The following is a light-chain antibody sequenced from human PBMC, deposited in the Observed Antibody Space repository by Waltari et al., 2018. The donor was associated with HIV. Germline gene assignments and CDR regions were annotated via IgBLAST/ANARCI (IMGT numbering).Light chain of an antibody. Sequence: AIQMTQSPSSLSASVGDRVIINCRASQGIRNDLGWYQQKPGKTPKSLIYSASSLHSGVPPRFSGSGSGTDFTLTIDSLQPEDVATYYCLQDHTYPWTFGQGTKVEIK. CDR1: QGIRND. CDR3: LQDHTYPWT. CDR2: SAS. J-gene: IGKJ1*01. V-gene: IGKV1-6*01.